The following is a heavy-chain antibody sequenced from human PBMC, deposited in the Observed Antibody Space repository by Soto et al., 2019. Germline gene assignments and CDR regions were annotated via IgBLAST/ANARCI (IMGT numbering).Heavy chain of an antibody. Sequence: SETLSLTCTVSGGSISSSSYYWGWIRQPPGKGLEWIGSIYYSGSTYYNPSLKSRVTISVDTSKNQFSLKLSSMTAADTAVYYCARQLTRIMITFGGDPNYMDVWGKGTTVTVSS. CDR3: ARQLTRIMITFGGDPNYMDV. J-gene: IGHJ6*03. CDR1: GGSISSSSYY. CDR2: IYYSGST. V-gene: IGHV4-39*01. D-gene: IGHD3-16*01.